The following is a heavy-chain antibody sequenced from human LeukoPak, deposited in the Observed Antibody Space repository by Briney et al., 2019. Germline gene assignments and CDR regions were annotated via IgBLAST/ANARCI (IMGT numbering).Heavy chain of an antibody. D-gene: IGHD1-7*01. V-gene: IGHV3-48*03. Sequence: GGSLRLSCAASGFTFSSYEMNWVRQAPGKGLEWVSYISGSGSTIYYADSVKGRFTISRDSSKNTLYLQMNSLRAEDTAVYYCAKDQDQKLPRGGLFHYWGQGTLVTVSS. J-gene: IGHJ4*02. CDR3: AKDQDQKLPRGGLFHY. CDR2: ISGSGSTI. CDR1: GFTFSSYE.